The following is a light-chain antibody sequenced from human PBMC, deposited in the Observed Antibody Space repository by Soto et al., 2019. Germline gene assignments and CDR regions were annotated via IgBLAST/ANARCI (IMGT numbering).Light chain of an antibody. CDR2: GAS. CDR1: QSVSSNY. V-gene: IGKV3-20*01. Sequence: EIVLTQSPGILSLSPGERANLSCRASQSVSSNYLAWFQQKPGQAPRLLITGASSRATGIPDRFSGSGSGTDFTLTISRLEPEDFAVYYCQQYGNSPCTFGQGTKLEIK. J-gene: IGKJ2*02. CDR3: QQYGNSPCT.